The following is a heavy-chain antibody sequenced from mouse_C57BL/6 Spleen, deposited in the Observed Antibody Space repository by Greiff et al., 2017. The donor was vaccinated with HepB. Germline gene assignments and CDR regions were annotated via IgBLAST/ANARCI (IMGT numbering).Heavy chain of an antibody. CDR2: IRLKSDNYAT. CDR1: GFTFSNYW. Sequence: DVQLQESGGGLVQPGGSMKLSCVASGFTFSNYWMNWVRQSPEKGLEWVAQIRLKSDNYATHYAESVKGRFTISRDDSKSSVYLQMNNLRAEDTGIYYCTGGDWEAPFAYWGQGTLVTVSA. V-gene: IGHV6-3*01. D-gene: IGHD4-1*01. J-gene: IGHJ3*01. CDR3: TGGDWEAPFAY.